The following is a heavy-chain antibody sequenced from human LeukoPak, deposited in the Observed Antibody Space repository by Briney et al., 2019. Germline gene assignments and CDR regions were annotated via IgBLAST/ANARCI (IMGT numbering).Heavy chain of an antibody. D-gene: IGHD6-13*01. Sequence: SETLSLTCTASGGSISSYYWSWIRQPPGKGLEWIGYIYYSGSTNYNPSLKSRVTISVDTSKNQFSLKLSSVTAADTAVYYCARSHSSSWLYEDYWGQGTLVTVSS. J-gene: IGHJ4*02. CDR2: IYYSGST. CDR1: GGSISSYY. V-gene: IGHV4-59*01. CDR3: ARSHSSSWLYEDY.